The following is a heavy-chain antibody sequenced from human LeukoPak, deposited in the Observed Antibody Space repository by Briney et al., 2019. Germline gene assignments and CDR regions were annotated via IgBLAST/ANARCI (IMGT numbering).Heavy chain of an antibody. CDR1: GGSISSGDYY. V-gene: IGHV3-23*01. CDR3: AKGKQYLEWLPDS. D-gene: IGHD3-3*01. J-gene: IGHJ4*02. Sequence: LSLTCTVSGGSISSGDYYWSWIRQPPGKGLTWVSLVSPAYGRTYYADSVKGRFTISRDNSNNMLSLYMSSLRADDTAVYYCAKGKQYLEWLPDSWGQGTLVTVSS. CDR2: VSPAYGRT.